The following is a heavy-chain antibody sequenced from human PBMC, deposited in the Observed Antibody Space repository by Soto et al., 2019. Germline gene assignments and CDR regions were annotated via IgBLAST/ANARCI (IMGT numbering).Heavy chain of an antibody. D-gene: IGHD6-19*01. V-gene: IGHV3-7*01. CDR1: GFTFSSYW. CDR3: ARDISSGWYVWFDP. J-gene: IGHJ5*02. Sequence: GGSLRLSCAASGFTFSSYWMSWVRQAPGKGLEWVANIKQDGSEKYYVDSVKGRFTISRDNAKNSLYLQMNSLRAEDTAVYYCARDISSGWYVWFDPWGQGTLVTVSS. CDR2: IKQDGSEK.